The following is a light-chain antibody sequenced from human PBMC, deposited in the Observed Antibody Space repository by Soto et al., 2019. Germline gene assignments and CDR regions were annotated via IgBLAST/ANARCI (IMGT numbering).Light chain of an antibody. J-gene: IGLJ1*01. Sequence: QSVLTQPPSVSAAPGQKGTISCSGSSSNIGGNSVSWYQQLPGTAPKLLIYDDNKRPSGIPDRFSGSKSGTSATLGITGLQTGDEADYYCGSWDSSMSADVFGTGTKVTVL. V-gene: IGLV1-51*01. CDR1: SSNIGGNS. CDR3: GSWDSSMSADV. CDR2: DDN.